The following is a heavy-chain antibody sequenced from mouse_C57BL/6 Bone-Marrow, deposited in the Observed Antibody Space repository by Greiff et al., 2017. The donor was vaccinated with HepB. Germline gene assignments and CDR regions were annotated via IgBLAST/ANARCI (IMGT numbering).Heavy chain of an antibody. J-gene: IGHJ1*03. V-gene: IGHV5S21*01. CDR3: ARGGPTIVTTWYFDV. Sequence: EVKLVESGEGLVKPGGSLKLSCAASGFTFSSYAMSWVRQTPEKRLEWVAYISSGGDYIYYADTVKGRFTISRDNARNTLYLQMSHLKSEDTAMYYCARGGPTIVTTWYFDVWGTGTTVTVSS. D-gene: IGHD2-5*01. CDR2: ISSGGDYI. CDR1: GFTFSSYA.